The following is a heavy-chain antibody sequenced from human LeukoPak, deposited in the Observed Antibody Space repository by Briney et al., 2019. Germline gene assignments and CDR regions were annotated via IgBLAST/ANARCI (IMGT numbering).Heavy chain of an antibody. CDR3: ARLIRGYSGYDFGNWFDP. CDR2: IYYSGST. V-gene: IGHV4-28*01. Sequence: PSDTLALTCAVAGYSISSSNWWGWIRQPPGKGLEWIGYIYYSGSTYYSPSLKSRVTMSVDTSKNQFSLKLSSVTAVDTAVYYCARLIRGYSGYDFGNWFDPWGQGTLVTVSS. CDR1: GYSISSSNW. D-gene: IGHD5-12*01. J-gene: IGHJ5*02.